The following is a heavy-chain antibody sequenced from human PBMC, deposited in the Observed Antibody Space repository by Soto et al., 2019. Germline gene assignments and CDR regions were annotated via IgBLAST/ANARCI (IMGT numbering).Heavy chain of an antibody. CDR3: ARDISASDGDY. D-gene: IGHD2-21*01. J-gene: IGHJ4*02. CDR1: GDSITSIYH. Sequence: SETLSLTCAVSGDSITSIYHWAWIRQPPGRGLEWIASIHHSGSTYYNPSLESRVTISIDTSKNQFSLRLTSVTAADTAIYYCARDISASDGDYWGQGTLVTVSS. V-gene: IGHV4-38-2*02. CDR2: IHHSGST.